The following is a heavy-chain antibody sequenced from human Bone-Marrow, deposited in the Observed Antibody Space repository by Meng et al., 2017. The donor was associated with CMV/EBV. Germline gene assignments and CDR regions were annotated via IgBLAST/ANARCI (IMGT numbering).Heavy chain of an antibody. CDR3: ARGGVIDYFDY. CDR1: GGSISSYY. CDR2: IYYSGST. D-gene: IGHD3-10*01. J-gene: IGHJ4*02. V-gene: IGHV4-59*01. Sequence: SETLSLTCTVSGGSISSYYWSWIRQPPGKGLEWIGYIYYSGSTNYNPSLKSRVTISVDTSKNQFSLKLSSVTAADTAVYYCARGGVIDYFDYWGEGTPVTVSS.